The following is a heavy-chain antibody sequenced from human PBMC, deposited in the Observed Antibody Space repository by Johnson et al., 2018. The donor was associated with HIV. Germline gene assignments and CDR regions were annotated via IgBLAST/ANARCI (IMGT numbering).Heavy chain of an antibody. CDR2: ISGSGSTI. D-gene: IGHD3-22*01. CDR3: ARTQRVTMIVLSLGAFDI. V-gene: IGHV3-48*04. Sequence: VQLVESGGGVVQPGGSLRLSCAASGFTFSSYAMSWVRQAPGKGLEWVSAISGSGSTIYYVDSVKGRFTISRDNAKNSLYLQMNSRRAEDTAVYYCARTQRVTMIVLSLGAFDIWCQGTMFTVSS. CDR1: GFTFSSYA. J-gene: IGHJ3*02.